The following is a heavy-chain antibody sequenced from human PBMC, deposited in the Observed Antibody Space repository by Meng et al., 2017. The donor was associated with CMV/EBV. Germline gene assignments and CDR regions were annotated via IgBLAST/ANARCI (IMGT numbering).Heavy chain of an antibody. CDR1: GFTFSDYY. CDR3: VRSSGWSLFDY. CDR2: VNSNNDAT. J-gene: IGHJ4*02. D-gene: IGHD6-19*01. Sequence: QVQLVQSWAEMKKPGASVKVSCTTSGFTFSDYYIHWVRQAPGQGLEWMGWVNSNNDATNYARKFQGRVSMTRDTSISTAHMELSRLMSDDTAVYYCVRSSGWSLFDYWGQGTLVTVSS. V-gene: IGHV1-2*02.